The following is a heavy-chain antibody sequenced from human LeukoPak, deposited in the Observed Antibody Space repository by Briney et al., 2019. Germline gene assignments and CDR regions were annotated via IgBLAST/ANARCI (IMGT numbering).Heavy chain of an antibody. CDR2: FDPEDGET. V-gene: IGHV1-24*01. CDR3: ATGKSIVADYYYYGMGV. J-gene: IGHJ6*02. D-gene: IGHD3-22*01. CDR1: GYTLTELS. Sequence: GASVKVSCKVSGYTLTELSMHWVRQAPGKGLEWMGGFDPEDGETIYAQKFQGRVTMTEDTSTDTAYMELSSLRSEDTAVYYCATGKSIVADYYYYGMGVWGQGTTVTVSS.